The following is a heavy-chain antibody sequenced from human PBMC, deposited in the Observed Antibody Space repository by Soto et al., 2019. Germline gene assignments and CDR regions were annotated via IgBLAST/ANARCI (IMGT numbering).Heavy chain of an antibody. CDR3: ARAPSSGSTYYYYGMDV. Sequence: SETLSLTCTVSGGSISSYYWSWIRQPAGKGLEWIGRIYTSGSTNYNPSLKSRVTMSVGTSKNQFSLKLSSVTAADTAVYYCARAPSSGSTYYYYGMDVWGQGTTVTVSS. J-gene: IGHJ6*02. V-gene: IGHV4-4*07. D-gene: IGHD3-10*01. CDR1: GGSISSYY. CDR2: IYTSGST.